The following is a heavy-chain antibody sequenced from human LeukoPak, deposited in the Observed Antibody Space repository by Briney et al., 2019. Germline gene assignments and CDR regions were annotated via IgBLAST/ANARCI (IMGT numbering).Heavy chain of an antibody. J-gene: IGHJ4*02. Sequence: QAGGSLRLSCAASGFIFRSYAIYWVRQAPGKGLEWVSGISGSGGDTYFADSVKDRFTISRDNSKNTVFLQMDRLRAEDTAVYYCAKTTAGYSSGRYPGWPVDYWGQGTLVTVSS. D-gene: IGHD6-19*01. CDR2: ISGSGGDT. V-gene: IGHV3-23*01. CDR3: AKTTAGYSSGRYPGWPVDY. CDR1: GFIFRSYA.